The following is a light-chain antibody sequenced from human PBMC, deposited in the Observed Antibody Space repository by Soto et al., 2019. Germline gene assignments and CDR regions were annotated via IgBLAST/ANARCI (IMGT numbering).Light chain of an antibody. Sequence: SLLTQPASVSGSPGQSITISCTGSSDDIGTYEYISWHQHHPGKAPKLIIYEVTNRPSGISSRFSASKSGNTASLTISGLQAEDEADYYCSSYASSGTKVFGSGNKVTVL. V-gene: IGLV2-14*01. CDR2: EVT. CDR3: SSYASSGTKV. J-gene: IGLJ1*01. CDR1: SDDIGTYEY.